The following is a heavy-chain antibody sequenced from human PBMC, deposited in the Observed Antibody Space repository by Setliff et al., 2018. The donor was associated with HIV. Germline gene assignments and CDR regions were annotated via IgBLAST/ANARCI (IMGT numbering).Heavy chain of an antibody. CDR2: INPSGGST. D-gene: IGHD5-18*01. Sequence: ASVKVSCKASGYTFTSYYMHWVRQAPGQGLEWMGIINPSGGSTSYAQEFQGRVTMTRDTSTSTVYMELSSLRSEDTAVYYCARGIRVDTAMVTDLFDYWGQGTQVTVSS. V-gene: IGHV1-46*01. CDR1: GYTFTSYY. CDR3: ARGIRVDTAMVTDLFDY. J-gene: IGHJ4*02.